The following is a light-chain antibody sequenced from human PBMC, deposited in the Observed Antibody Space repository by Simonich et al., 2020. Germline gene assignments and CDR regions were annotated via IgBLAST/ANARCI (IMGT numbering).Light chain of an antibody. CDR3: QQYYSTPWT. V-gene: IGKV4-1*01. CDR1: QRVLYSSNNKNY. J-gene: IGKJ1*01. Sequence: DIVMTQSPDSLAVSLGERATINCKSSQRVLYSSNNKNYLAWSQQKPGQPPKLLIYGASTRESGVPDRCSGSGSGTDFTLTISSLQAEDVAVYYCQQYYSTPWTFGQGTKVEIK. CDR2: GAS.